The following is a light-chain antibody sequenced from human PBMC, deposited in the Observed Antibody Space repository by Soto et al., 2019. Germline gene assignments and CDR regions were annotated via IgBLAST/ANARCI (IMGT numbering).Light chain of an antibody. J-gene: IGLJ1*01. CDR3: NSYSSDITPYV. CDR2: QVS. Sequence: SALTQPASVSGSPGQSITISCTGTTSDVGGHNSVSWFQQHPGKAPKLIIYQVSSRPSDISNRFSGSKSGNAASLTISGLQAEDEADYYCNSYSSDITPYVFGTGTKVTAL. CDR1: TSDVGGHNS. V-gene: IGLV2-14*01.